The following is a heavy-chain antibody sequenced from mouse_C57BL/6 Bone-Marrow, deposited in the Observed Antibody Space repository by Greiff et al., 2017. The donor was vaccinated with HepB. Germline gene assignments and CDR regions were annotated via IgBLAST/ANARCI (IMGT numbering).Heavy chain of an antibody. D-gene: IGHD2-4*01. Sequence: VQLQQSGAELVRPGASVKLSCTASGFNIKDYYMHWVKQRPEQGLEWIGRIDPEDGDTEYAPKFQGKATTTADTSANTAYLQLSSLTSEDTAVYYCTSGGYDYVAWFAYWGQGTLVTVSA. CDR3: TSGGYDYVAWFAY. V-gene: IGHV14-1*01. J-gene: IGHJ3*01. CDR2: IDPEDGDT. CDR1: GFNIKDYY.